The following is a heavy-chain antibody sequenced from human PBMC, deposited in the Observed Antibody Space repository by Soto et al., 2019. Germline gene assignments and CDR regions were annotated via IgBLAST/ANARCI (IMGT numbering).Heavy chain of an antibody. CDR1: GFTFSSYG. D-gene: IGHD4-17*01. V-gene: IGHV3-30*18. J-gene: IGHJ4*02. CDR2: ISYDGSNK. Sequence: GGSLRLSCAASGFTFSSYGMHWVRQAPGKGLEWVAVISYDGSNKYYADSVKGRFTISRDNSKNTLYLQMNSLRAEDTAVYYCAKLVTTYSPSDYWGQGTLVTVSS. CDR3: AKLVTTYSPSDY.